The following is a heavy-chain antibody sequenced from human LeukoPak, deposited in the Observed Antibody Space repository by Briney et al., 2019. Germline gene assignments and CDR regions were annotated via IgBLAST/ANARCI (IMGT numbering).Heavy chain of an antibody. V-gene: IGHV4-39*02. D-gene: IGHD3-10*01. Sequence: PSEALSLTCNVSGGSISSSSYYWGWIRQPPGKGLEWIGSIYYSGSTYYNPSLKSRVTISVDTSKNQFSLKLSSVTAADTAVYYCAREGGYGSGGLDYWGQGTLVTVSS. CDR3: AREGGYGSGGLDY. CDR1: GGSISSSSYY. J-gene: IGHJ4*02. CDR2: IYYSGST.